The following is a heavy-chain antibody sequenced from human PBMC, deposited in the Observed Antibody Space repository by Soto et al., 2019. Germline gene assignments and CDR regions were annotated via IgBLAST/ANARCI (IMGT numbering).Heavy chain of an antibody. V-gene: IGHV1-3*01. D-gene: IGHD5-12*01. Sequence: ASVKVSCKASGYTFTSYAMHWVRQAPGQRLEWMGWINAGNGNTKYSQKFQGRVTITRDTSASTAYMELSSLRSEDTAVYYCARDQSGYDHYYYYYYMDVWGKGTTVTVSS. CDR2: INAGNGNT. CDR1: GYTFTSYA. J-gene: IGHJ6*03. CDR3: ARDQSGYDHYYYYYYMDV.